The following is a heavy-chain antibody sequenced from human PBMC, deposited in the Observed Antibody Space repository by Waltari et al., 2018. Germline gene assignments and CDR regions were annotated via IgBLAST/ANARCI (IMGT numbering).Heavy chain of an antibody. J-gene: IGHJ6*02. CDR1: GFTFSDHY. Sequence: EVQLVESGGGLVQPGGSLRLSCAASGFTFSDHYMDWVRPAPGKGLEWVGRTRNKANSYTTEYAASVKGRFTISRDDSKNSLYLQMNSLKTEDTAVYYCARDGGTMVRGVYYYYGMDVWGQGTTVTVSS. V-gene: IGHV3-72*01. CDR3: ARDGGTMVRGVYYYYGMDV. D-gene: IGHD3-10*01. CDR2: TRNKANSYTT.